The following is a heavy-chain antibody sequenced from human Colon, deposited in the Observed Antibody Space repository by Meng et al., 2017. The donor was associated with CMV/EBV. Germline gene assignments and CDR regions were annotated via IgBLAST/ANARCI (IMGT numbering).Heavy chain of an antibody. CDR1: GGTFSSYA. D-gene: IGHD3-3*01. Sequence: KISCKASGGTFSSYAISWVRQAPGQGLEWMGGIIPIFGTANYAQKFQGRVTITTDESTSTAYMELSSLRSEDTAVYYCAGGDHRGFWSGYRLGYYNGMDVWGQGTTVTVSS. CDR2: IIPIFGTA. J-gene: IGHJ6*02. CDR3: AGGDHRGFWSGYRLGYYNGMDV. V-gene: IGHV1-69*05.